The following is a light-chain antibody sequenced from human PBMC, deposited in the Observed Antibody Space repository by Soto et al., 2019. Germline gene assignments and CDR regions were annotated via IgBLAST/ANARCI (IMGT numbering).Light chain of an antibody. CDR2: RAS. CDR1: QSVGSL. V-gene: IGKV3-15*01. J-gene: IGKJ5*01. CDR3: QQYNKWPIT. Sequence: EIVLTQSPATLSVSPVERATLSCMASQSVGSLLAWYQQKPGQAPRLLIYRASSRATGISGSFSGSGSGTEFTLTITSLQSEDFAVYYCQQYNKWPITFGQGTRLEIK.